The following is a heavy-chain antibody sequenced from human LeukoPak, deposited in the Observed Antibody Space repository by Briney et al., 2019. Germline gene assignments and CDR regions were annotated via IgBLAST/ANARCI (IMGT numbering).Heavy chain of an antibody. Sequence: GASVKVSCKASGGTFSSYAISWVRQAPGQGLEWMGGIIPIFGTANYAQKFQGRVTITADESTSTAYVELSSLRSEDTAVYYCARDRADYYDSSGDTYFDYWGQGTLVTVSS. D-gene: IGHD3-22*01. CDR2: IIPIFGTA. V-gene: IGHV1-69*13. CDR1: GGTFSSYA. J-gene: IGHJ4*02. CDR3: ARDRADYYDSSGDTYFDY.